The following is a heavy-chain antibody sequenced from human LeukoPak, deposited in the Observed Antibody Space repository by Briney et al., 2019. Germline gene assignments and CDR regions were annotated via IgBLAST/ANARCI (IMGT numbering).Heavy chain of an antibody. Sequence: GGSLRLSCAASGFTFSSYAMSWVRQAPGKGLEWVSAISGSGGSTYYPSPVRGRFTISTDNSKTTLYLQMSSLSAEATAVYYCAREVAAACTDYWGQGTLVTVSS. CDR3: AREVAAACTDY. CDR2: ISGSGGST. CDR1: GFTFSSYA. J-gene: IGHJ4*02. V-gene: IGHV3-23*01. D-gene: IGHD6-13*01.